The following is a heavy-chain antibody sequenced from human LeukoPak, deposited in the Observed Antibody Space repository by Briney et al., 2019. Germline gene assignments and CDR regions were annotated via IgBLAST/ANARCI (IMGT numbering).Heavy chain of an antibody. J-gene: IGHJ5*02. D-gene: IGHD2-2*01. CDR2: INHSGST. Sequence: PSETLSLTCAVYGGSFSGCYWSWIRQPPGKGLDWIGEINHSGSTNYNPSLKSRVTISVDTSKNQFSLKLSSVTAADTAVYYCARARGEYCSSTSCYKFDPWGQGTLVTVSS. V-gene: IGHV4-34*01. CDR3: ARARGEYCSSTSCYKFDP. CDR1: GGSFSGCY.